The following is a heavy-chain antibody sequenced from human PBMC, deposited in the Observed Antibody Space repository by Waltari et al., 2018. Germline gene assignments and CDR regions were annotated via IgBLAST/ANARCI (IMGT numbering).Heavy chain of an antibody. D-gene: IGHD3-3*01. CDR2: IWYDGSNK. CDR1: GFTISSYG. Sequence: QVQLVESGGGVVQPGRSLRLSCAASGFTISSYGMHWVRQAPGKGLEWVAVIWYDGSNKYYADSVKGRFTISRDNSKNTLYLQMNSLRAEDTAVYYCARDYDYYYDFWSGVYLDYGMDVWGQGTTVTVSS. CDR3: ARDYDYYYDFWSGVYLDYGMDV. V-gene: IGHV3-33*01. J-gene: IGHJ6*02.